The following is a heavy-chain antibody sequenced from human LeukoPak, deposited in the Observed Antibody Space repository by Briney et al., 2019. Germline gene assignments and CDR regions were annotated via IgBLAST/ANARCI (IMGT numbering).Heavy chain of an antibody. J-gene: IGHJ3*02. CDR2: IYYSGST. CDR1: GGSISSYY. CDR3: ARHLYRGTIFGRADAFDI. Sequence: KPSETLSLTCTVSGGSISSYYWSWIRQPPGKGLEWIGYIYYSGSTNYNPSLKSRVTISVDTSKNQFSLKLSSVTAADTAVYYCARHLYRGTIFGRADAFDIWGQGTMVTVSS. D-gene: IGHD3-3*01. V-gene: IGHV4-59*08.